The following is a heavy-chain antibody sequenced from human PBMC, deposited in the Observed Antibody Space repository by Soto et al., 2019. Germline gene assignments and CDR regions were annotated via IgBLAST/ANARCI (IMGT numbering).Heavy chain of an antibody. D-gene: IGHD6-13*01. CDR2: INAGNGNT. CDR3: ARSTRSSSWAYGYYYGMDV. Sequence: EASVKVSCKASGYTFTSYAMHWVRQAPGQRLEWMGWINAGNGNTKYSQKFQGRVTITRDTSASTAYMELSSLRSEDTAVYYCARSTRSSSWAYGYYYGMDVWGQGTTVTVS. J-gene: IGHJ6*02. V-gene: IGHV1-3*01. CDR1: GYTFTSYA.